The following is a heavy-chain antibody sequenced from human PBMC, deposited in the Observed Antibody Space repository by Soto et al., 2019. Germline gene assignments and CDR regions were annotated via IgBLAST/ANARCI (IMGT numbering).Heavy chain of an antibody. D-gene: IGHD2-2*01. CDR2: ISGNNGDT. CDR3: ARDADTVVVPPAVIPFDY. CDR1: GYTFTYYG. Sequence: ASVKVSCKASGYTFTYYGISWVRQAPGQGLEWMGWISGNNGDTNYAQKFQGRVTMTTDTSTSTAYMELRSLRSDDTAVYYCARDADTVVVPPAVIPFDYWGRG. V-gene: IGHV1-18*04. J-gene: IGHJ4*02.